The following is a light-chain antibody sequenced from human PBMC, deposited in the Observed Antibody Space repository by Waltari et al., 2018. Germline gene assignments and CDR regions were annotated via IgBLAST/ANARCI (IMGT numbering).Light chain of an antibody. CDR2: INSDGSH. CDR1: SGHSSHV. CDR3: QTGGHGTWV. V-gene: IGLV4-69*01. J-gene: IGLJ3*02. Sequence: QLVLTQSPSASASLGAPIKLTCTLSSGHSSHVIAWLQQQPAKGPRYLMKINSDGSHSRGNDIPDRFSGSSSGAERYLTISSLQSEDEADYYCQTGGHGTWVFGGGTKLTVL.